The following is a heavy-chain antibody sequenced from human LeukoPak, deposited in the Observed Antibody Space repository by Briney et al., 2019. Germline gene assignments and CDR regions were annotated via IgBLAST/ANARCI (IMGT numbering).Heavy chain of an antibody. V-gene: IGHV4-30-2*01. CDR1: GGSISSGAYSWSSGGYS. D-gene: IGHD3-22*01. CDR3: ARQTTSNSYDSSGEDSDY. CDR2: LYHTGST. Sequence: PSETLSLTCTVSGGSISSGAYSWSSGGYSWSWIRQPPGKGLEWLGYLYHTGSTNYNPSLKSRVTISVDTSKNQFSLKLSSVTAADTAVYYCARQTTSNSYDSSGEDSDYWGQGTLVTVSS. J-gene: IGHJ4*02.